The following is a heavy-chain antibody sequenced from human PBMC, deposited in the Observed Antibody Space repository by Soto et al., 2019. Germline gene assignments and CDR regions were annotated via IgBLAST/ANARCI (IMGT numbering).Heavy chain of an antibody. CDR3: VRDLHEPLATDALRVAN. CDR2: ISSTGSGT. D-gene: IGHD2-8*02. Sequence: EMQLVESGGGLVQPGGSLRLSCAASGFTFSSYEMHWVRQAPGKGLEWISYISSTGSGTLYADSVRGRFTMSRDNTKNSVSLQMRSLRAAYTAVYYCVRDLHEPLATDALRVANWGQGTQVTVSS. V-gene: IGHV3-48*03. J-gene: IGHJ4*02. CDR1: GFTFSSYE.